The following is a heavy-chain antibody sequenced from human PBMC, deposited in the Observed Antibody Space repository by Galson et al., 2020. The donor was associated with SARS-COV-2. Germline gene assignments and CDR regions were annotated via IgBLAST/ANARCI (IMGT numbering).Heavy chain of an antibody. D-gene: IGHD3-10*01. CDR1: GGSISTSGYY. J-gene: IGHJ5*02. CDR3: ARGDYYRGWSSAP. CDR2: VYYSGIT. Sequence: SETLSLTCTVSGGSISTSGYYWSWIRQPPGKGLEWIGGVYYSGITHYNPSLKSRVTISVDTSKNQFSLNLSSVTAADTAVYYCARGDYYRGWSSAPWGKGTRVGFSS. V-gene: IGHV4-39*01.